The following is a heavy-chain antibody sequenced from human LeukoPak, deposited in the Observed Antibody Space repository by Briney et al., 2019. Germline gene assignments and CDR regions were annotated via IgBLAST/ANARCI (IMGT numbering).Heavy chain of an antibody. V-gene: IGHV1-69*05. Sequence: SVKVSCKASGRPLGSYAISWVRQAPGQGLEWMGGIIPAFRRAKYAQKFQGRVTITTDESTSTAYMELSSLRSEDTAVYYCARCRLVVNYYYYMDVWGKGTTVTVSS. J-gene: IGHJ6*03. CDR2: IIPAFRRA. CDR3: ARCRLVVNYYYYMDV. CDR1: GRPLGSYA. D-gene: IGHD2-8*02.